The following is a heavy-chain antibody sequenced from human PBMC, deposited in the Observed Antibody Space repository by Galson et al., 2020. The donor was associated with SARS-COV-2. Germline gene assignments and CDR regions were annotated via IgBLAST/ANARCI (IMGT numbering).Heavy chain of an antibody. CDR3: ARIVVEQQLVHDYYYGMDV. J-gene: IGHJ6*02. Sequence: SGPTLVKPTQTLTLTCTFSGFSLSTSGMSVSWIRQPPGKALEWLALIDWDDDKYYSTSLTTRLTISKDTSKNQVVLTMTNMDPVDTATYYCARIVVEQQLVHDYYYGMDVWGQGTTVTVSS. D-gene: IGHD6-13*01. CDR1: GFSLSTSGMS. V-gene: IGHV2-70*01. CDR2: IDWDDDK.